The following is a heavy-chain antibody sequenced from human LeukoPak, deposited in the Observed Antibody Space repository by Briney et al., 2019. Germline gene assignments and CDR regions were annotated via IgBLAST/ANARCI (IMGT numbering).Heavy chain of an antibody. CDR1: GYTFTSYY. J-gene: IGHJ2*01. CDR2: INPGGGST. D-gene: IGHD4-23*01. CDR3: ARAEDDYGGKVGTWYFDL. Sequence: ASVKVSCKASGYTFTSYYTHWVRQAPGQGLEWMGIINPGGGSTRYAQKFQGRVTMTRDTSTSTVYMELSTLRSEDTAVYYCARAEDDYGGKVGTWYFDLWGRGTLVTVSS. V-gene: IGHV1-46*01.